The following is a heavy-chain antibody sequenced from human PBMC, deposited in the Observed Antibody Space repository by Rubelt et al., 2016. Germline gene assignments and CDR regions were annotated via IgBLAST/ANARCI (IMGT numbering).Heavy chain of an antibody. Sequence: QVQLQESGPGLVKPSETLSLTCTVSGYSISSYYWTWIRQTPGKGLEWIGYIYYSGSTSYNPSLQSRDTISIDTSKNKFSLKLSSVTAADTAMYYCARFGAAAGTDYWGQGALVTVSS. V-gene: IGHV4-59*01. CDR2: IYYSGST. CDR3: ARFGAAAGTDY. J-gene: IGHJ4*02. CDR1: GYSISSYY. D-gene: IGHD6-13*01.